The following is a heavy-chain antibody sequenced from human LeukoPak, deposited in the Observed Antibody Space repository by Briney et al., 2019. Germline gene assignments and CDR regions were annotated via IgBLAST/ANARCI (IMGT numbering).Heavy chain of an antibody. J-gene: IGHJ6*02. V-gene: IGHV4-59*01. CDR2: IYYSGST. CDR1: GGSISSYY. CDR3: ARGRLNVATTYYYYYGMDV. D-gene: IGHD5-12*01. Sequence: PSETLSLTCTASGGSISSYYWSWIRQPPGKGLEWIGYIYYSGSTNYNPSLKSRVTISVDTSKNQFSLKLSPVTAADTAVYYCARGRLNVATTYYYYYGMDVWGQGTTVTVSS.